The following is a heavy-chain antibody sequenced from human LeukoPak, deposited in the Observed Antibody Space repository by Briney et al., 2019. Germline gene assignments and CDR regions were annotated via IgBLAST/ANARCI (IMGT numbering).Heavy chain of an antibody. CDR3: ARDHNWAFDY. Sequence: GGSLRLSCAASGFTFSSYSMNWVRQAPGKGLEWLSYFSSTTGAIYYADSVKGRFTISRDNAKNSLYLHMNSLRDEDTAVYYCARDHNWAFDYWGQGTLVTVSS. CDR2: FSSTTGAI. D-gene: IGHD1-20*01. J-gene: IGHJ4*02. CDR1: GFTFSSYS. V-gene: IGHV3-48*02.